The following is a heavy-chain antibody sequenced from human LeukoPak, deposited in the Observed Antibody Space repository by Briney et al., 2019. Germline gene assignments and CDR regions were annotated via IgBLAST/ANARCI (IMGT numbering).Heavy chain of an antibody. Sequence: PSETLSLTCTVSGGSISDNYWSWIRQPPGKGLEWIGYIYFSGGTYYNPSLKSRVTISVDASKTQFSLRLISVTAADTAVYYCAKYGGYRVFDPWGQGTLVTVSS. V-gene: IGHV4-59*12. J-gene: IGHJ5*02. D-gene: IGHD5-12*01. CDR3: AKYGGYRVFDP. CDR1: GGSISDNY. CDR2: IYFSGGT.